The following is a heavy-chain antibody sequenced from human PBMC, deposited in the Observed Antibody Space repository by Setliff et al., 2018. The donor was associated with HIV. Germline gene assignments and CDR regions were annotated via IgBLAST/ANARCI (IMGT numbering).Heavy chain of an antibody. D-gene: IGHD6-13*01. V-gene: IGHV1-2*02. CDR2: INPNSGVT. J-gene: IGHJ1*01. Sequence: ASVKVSCKASGYTFTGYYMHWVRQAPGQGLEWMGWINPNSGVTNYAQNFQGRVTMTRDTSISTAYMELSRLRSDDTAVYYCARDWSLDIAAAGAEYWGQGTLVTVSS. CDR3: ARDWSLDIAAAGAEY. CDR1: GYTFTGYY.